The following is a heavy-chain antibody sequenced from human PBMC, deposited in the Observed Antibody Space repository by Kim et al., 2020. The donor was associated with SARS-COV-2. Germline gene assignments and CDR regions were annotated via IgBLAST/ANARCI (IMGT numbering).Heavy chain of an antibody. CDR1: GYSFTSYW. V-gene: IGHV5-51*01. D-gene: IGHD6-19*01. Sequence: GESLKISCKGSGYSFTSYWIGWVRQMPGKGLEWMGIIYPGDSDTRYSPSFQGQVTISADKSISTAYLQWSSLKASDTAMYYCAKTGIAVAGYYYYGMDVWGRGTTVTVSS. CDR2: IYPGDSDT. CDR3: AKTGIAVAGYYYYGMDV. J-gene: IGHJ6*02.